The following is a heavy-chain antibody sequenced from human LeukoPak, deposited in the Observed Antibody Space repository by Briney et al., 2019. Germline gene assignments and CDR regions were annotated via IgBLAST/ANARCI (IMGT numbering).Heavy chain of an antibody. J-gene: IGHJ4*02. CDR2: ISRNSGTI. Sequence: GRSLRLSCAASGFAFDDYAMHWVRLVPGKGLEWVAGISRNSGTIDYADSVEGRFTISRDNAKNSLYLQMNSLRAEDTAVYYCARDRGWGSSPNYFDYWGQGTLVTVSS. V-gene: IGHV3-9*01. CDR3: ARDRGWGSSPNYFDY. CDR1: GFAFDDYA. D-gene: IGHD6-6*01.